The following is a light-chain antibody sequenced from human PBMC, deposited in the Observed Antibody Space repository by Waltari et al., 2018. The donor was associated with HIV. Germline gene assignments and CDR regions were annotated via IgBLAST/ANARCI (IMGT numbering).Light chain of an antibody. CDR3: CSYAGTYTYV. CDR1: SSDIGYFDY. CDR2: EVS. V-gene: IGLV2-11*01. Sequence: QSALTQPRSVSGSPGQSVTLSCTGTSSDIGYFDYVSCSQQYPGKVPKVIIYEVSQRPSGVTDRVTASKSGTTASLTSSGLQDEDEADYYCCSYAGTYTYVFGTGTTVTVL. J-gene: IGLJ1*01.